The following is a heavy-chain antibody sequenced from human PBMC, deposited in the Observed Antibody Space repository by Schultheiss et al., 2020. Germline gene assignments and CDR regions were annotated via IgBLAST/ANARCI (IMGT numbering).Heavy chain of an antibody. Sequence: SETLSLTCTVSDGSISSSTDYWGWIRQPPGKGLEWIGSIYYSGSTYYNPSLKNRVTISVDTSKNQISLRMNSVTAADPAVYYCARHFRDSGYWDYYLDHWGQGILVTVYS. CDR1: DGSISSSTDY. CDR2: IYYSGST. CDR3: ARHFRDSGYWDYYLDH. V-gene: IGHV4-39*01. J-gene: IGHJ4*02. D-gene: IGHD3-22*01.